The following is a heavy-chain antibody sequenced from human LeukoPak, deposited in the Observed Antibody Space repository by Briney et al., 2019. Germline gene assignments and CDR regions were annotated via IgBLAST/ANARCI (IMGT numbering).Heavy chain of an antibody. CDR2: ISYDRSNK. J-gene: IGHJ5*02. V-gene: IGHV3-30*04. Sequence: GGSLRLSCAASGFTFSSYAMHWVRQAPGKGLEWVAVISYDRSNKYYADSVKGRFTISRDNSKNTLYLQMNSLRAEDTAVYYCARDGQWLVLWWFDPWGQGTLVTVSS. D-gene: IGHD6-19*01. CDR1: GFTFSSYA. CDR3: ARDGQWLVLWWFDP.